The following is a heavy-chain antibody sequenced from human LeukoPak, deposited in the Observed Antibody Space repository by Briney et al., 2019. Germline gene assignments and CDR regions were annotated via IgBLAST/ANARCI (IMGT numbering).Heavy chain of an antibody. CDR3: AGVIRYFDWLPLDY. Sequence: GRSLRLSCAASGFTFSSYAMHWVRQAPGKGLEWVAVISYDGSNKYYADSVKGRFTISRDNSKNTLYLQMNSLRAEDTAVYYCAGVIRYFDWLPLDYWGQGTLVTVSS. CDR1: GFTFSSYA. CDR2: ISYDGSNK. D-gene: IGHD3-9*01. V-gene: IGHV3-30-3*01. J-gene: IGHJ4*02.